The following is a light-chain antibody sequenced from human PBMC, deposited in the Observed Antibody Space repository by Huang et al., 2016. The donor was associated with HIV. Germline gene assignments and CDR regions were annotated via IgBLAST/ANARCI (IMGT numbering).Light chain of an antibody. CDR3: QQRSNWPPA. V-gene: IGKV3-11*01. CDR2: DAS. CDR1: QSVSSY. J-gene: IGKJ1*01. Sequence: EIVLTQSPATLFLSPGERATLSCRASQSVSSYLAWYQQKPGQAPRLLIYDASNRATGVPARFSGSGSGTDFTLTISSLEPEDFAVDYCQQRSNWPPAFGQGTKVEIK.